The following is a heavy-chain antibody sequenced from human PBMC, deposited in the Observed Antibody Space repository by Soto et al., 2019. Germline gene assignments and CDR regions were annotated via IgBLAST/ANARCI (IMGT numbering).Heavy chain of an antibody. J-gene: IGHJ6*02. CDR2: INPKSGGA. V-gene: IGHV1-2*04. CDR1: GYTFTGHY. D-gene: IGHD3-16*01. Sequence: QVQLVQSGAEVIQPGASVKVSCKASGYTFTGHYIHWVRQAPGQGLEWLGGINPKSGGAKNAQKFQAWVTMTRDTSITTAYMGLSRLKSDDTAVYYCARGGPKGDLQRDYYYGMDVWGQGTRVTVSS. CDR3: ARGGPKGDLQRDYYYGMDV.